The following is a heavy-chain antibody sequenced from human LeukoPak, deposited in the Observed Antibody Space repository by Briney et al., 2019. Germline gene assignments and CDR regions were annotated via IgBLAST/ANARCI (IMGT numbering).Heavy chain of an antibody. V-gene: IGHV4-34*01. CDR2: INHSGST. D-gene: IGHD6-13*01. J-gene: IGHJ4*02. CDR1: GGSFSGYY. Sequence: PSETLSLTCAFYGGSFSGYYWSWIRQPPGKGLDWIGEINHSGSTNYNPSLNSLVTISVDTSKNQFSLKLSSVTAADTAVYYCARSAGTWRQKYFDYWGQGTLVTVSS. CDR3: ARSAGTWRQKYFDY.